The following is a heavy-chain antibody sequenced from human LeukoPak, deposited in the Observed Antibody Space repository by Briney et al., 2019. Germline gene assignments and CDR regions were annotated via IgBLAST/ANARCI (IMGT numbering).Heavy chain of an antibody. J-gene: IGHJ4*02. Sequence: SETLSLTCGVQGVSVNAYSWSWIRQAPGKRLECIVEINHSGGITYDPSLESRATISLNAPENQVSLRMTSVTAAATAVYYCARIRCGHNEDRCYNYWGQGTLVTVSS. CDR2: INHSGGI. D-gene: IGHD2-8*01. V-gene: IGHV4-34*01. CDR3: ARIRCGHNEDRCYNY. CDR1: GVSVNAYS.